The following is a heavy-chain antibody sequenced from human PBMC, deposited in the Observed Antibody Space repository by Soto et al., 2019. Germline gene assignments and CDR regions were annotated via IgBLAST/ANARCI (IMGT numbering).Heavy chain of an antibody. CDR3: AKGRMGMIVVVILFDH. CDR2: ISGSGGST. D-gene: IGHD3-22*01. J-gene: IGHJ4*02. Sequence: EVQLLESGGGLVQPGGSLRLSCAASGFTFSSYAMSWVRQAPGKGLEWVSAISGSGGSTYYADSVKGRFTISRDNSKNTLYLQMNSLRAEDTAVYYCAKGRMGMIVVVILFDHWGQGTLVTVSS. CDR1: GFTFSSYA. V-gene: IGHV3-23*01.